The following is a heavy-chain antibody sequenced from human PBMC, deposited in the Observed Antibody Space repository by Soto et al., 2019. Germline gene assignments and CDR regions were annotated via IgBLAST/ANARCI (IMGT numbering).Heavy chain of an antibody. CDR3: ERGSTVGGLFEV. CDR1: DGSMSTYY. V-gene: IGHV4-59*01. Sequence: PSETLSLTCTLSDGSMSTYYWNLIRQPPGKGLECIWDIYYSGSTNYNPPLKSRVTISIDTSKHKFSLNLNPVTAADTAVYVCERGSTVGGLFEVWGQGTVVTFSS. CDR2: IYYSGST. J-gene: IGHJ1*01. D-gene: IGHD1-26*01.